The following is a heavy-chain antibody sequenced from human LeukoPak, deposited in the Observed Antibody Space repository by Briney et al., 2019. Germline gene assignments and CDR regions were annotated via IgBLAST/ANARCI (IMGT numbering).Heavy chain of an antibody. J-gene: IGHJ4*02. CDR2: INHSGST. D-gene: IGHD2-21*01. CDR1: GGSFSGYY. CDR3: ARHRDDDWDY. V-gene: IGHV4-34*01. Sequence: PSETLSLTCALYGGSFSGYYWSWIRQPPGKGLEWIGEINHSGSTNYNPSLKSRVTISVDTSKNQSSLKLSSVPAADTAVYYCARHRDDDWDYWGQGTLVTVSS.